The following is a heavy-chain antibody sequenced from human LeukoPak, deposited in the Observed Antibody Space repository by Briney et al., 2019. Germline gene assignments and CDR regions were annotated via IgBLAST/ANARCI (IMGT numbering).Heavy chain of an antibody. CDR2: INHGGST. CDR3: ARGPLGVVSPAMLGYYYMDV. Sequence: PSETLSLTCAVYGGSFNDYYWTWIRQPPGKGLQWIGEINHGGSTNYSPSLKSLVTISVDTSKNQFSLKFNSVTAADMAVYYCARGPLGVVSPAMLGYYYMDVWDKGATVTVSS. CDR1: GGSFNDYY. J-gene: IGHJ6*03. V-gene: IGHV4-34*01. D-gene: IGHD2-2*01.